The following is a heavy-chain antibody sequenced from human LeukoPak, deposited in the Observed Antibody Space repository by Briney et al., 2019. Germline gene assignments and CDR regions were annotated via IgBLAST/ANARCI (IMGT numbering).Heavy chain of an antibody. V-gene: IGHV3-48*04. CDR1: GFSFSRYG. J-gene: IGHJ4*02. Sequence: PGGSLRLSCAASGFSFSRYGMKWVRQAPGKGLEWLSYIRSSDSTTYYADSVKGRFTISRDNAKNSLYLQMDSLRVEDTAVYYCAKRADSSAYSFDYWGQGTLVTVSS. CDR3: AKRADSSAYSFDY. CDR2: IRSSDSTT. D-gene: IGHD3-22*01.